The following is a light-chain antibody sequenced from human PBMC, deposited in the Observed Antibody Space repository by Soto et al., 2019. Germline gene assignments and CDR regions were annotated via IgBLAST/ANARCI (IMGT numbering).Light chain of an antibody. CDR3: QQLNTCPPWT. V-gene: IGKV1-9*01. Sequence: DIRLTQSPSFLSASVGDRVTITCRASQGISSYLAWYQQKPGKAPELLIYAASTLQSGVPSRFSGSGSGTYFTLTISSLQPEDSATYYCQQLNTCPPWTFCQGTKVEIK. J-gene: IGKJ1*01. CDR1: QGISSY. CDR2: AAS.